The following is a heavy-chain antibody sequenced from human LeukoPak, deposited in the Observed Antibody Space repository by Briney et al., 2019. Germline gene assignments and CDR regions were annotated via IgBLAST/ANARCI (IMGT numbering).Heavy chain of an antibody. CDR1: GGSFSGYY. Sequence: KPSETLSLTCAVYGGSFSGYYWSWIRQPPGKGLEWIGEINHSGSTNYNPSLKSRVTISVDTSKNQFSLKLSSVTAADTAVYYCASNYYDSSGYWDAFDIWGQGTMVTVSS. CDR3: ASNYYDSSGYWDAFDI. D-gene: IGHD3-22*01. CDR2: INHSGST. V-gene: IGHV4-34*01. J-gene: IGHJ3*02.